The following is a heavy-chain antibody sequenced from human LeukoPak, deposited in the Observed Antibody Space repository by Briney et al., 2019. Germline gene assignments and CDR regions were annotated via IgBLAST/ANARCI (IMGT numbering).Heavy chain of an antibody. D-gene: IGHD6-13*01. V-gene: IGHV4-59*01. Sequence: SETLSLTCTVSGGSIGTYSWNWIRQPPGKGLEWIGYIYYSGTTNYNPSLKSRVTISVDTSKNQFSLKLSPVTAADTAVYYRARGVYIAAAQYGYWGQGTLVTVSS. CDR1: GGSIGTYS. J-gene: IGHJ4*02. CDR2: IYYSGTT. CDR3: ARGVYIAAAQYGY.